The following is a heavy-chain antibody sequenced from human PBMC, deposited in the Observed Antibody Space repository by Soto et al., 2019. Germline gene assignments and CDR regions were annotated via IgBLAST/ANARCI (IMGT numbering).Heavy chain of an antibody. V-gene: IGHV3-23*01. J-gene: IGHJ4*02. Sequence: EVQLLESGGGVAQPGGSLRVSCAASGFPFSDYAMSWVRQAPGKGLEWVSIITATDGSTYYADSVKGRFTISRDDAKNTLHLQMNSLRVEDTAVYYCVKGPYVWGVTGDYWGQGTLVTVSS. CDR2: ITATDGST. CDR3: VKGPYVWGVTGDY. CDR1: GFPFSDYA. D-gene: IGHD3-10*02.